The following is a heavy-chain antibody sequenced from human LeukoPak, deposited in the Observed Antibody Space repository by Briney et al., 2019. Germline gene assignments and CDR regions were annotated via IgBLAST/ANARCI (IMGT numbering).Heavy chain of an antibody. CDR1: GGTFSSYA. CDR2: IIPIFGTA. J-gene: IGHJ5*02. Sequence: SVKVSCKASGGTFSSYAISWVRQAPGQGLEWMGGIIPIFGTANYAQKFQGRVTITADESTSTAYMELSSLRSEDTAVYYCARVPYWYSSGSAKWFDPWGQGTLVTVSS. D-gene: IGHD3-10*01. CDR3: ARVPYWYSSGSAKWFDP. V-gene: IGHV1-69*13.